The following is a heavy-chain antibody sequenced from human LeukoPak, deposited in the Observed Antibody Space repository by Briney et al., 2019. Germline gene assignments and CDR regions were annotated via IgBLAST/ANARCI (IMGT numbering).Heavy chain of an antibody. J-gene: IGHJ4*02. CDR1: GFTFRNYD. Sequence: GGSLRLSCAASGFTFRNYDMSWVRQAPGKGLEWVSSLTTDGGSTEYADSVKGRFTISRDNSKNTLYLQMNSLRAEDTALYYCAKSLVRWAFDYWGQGTLVTVSS. CDR2: LTTDGGST. CDR3: AKSLVRWAFDY. D-gene: IGHD4-23*01. V-gene: IGHV3-23*01.